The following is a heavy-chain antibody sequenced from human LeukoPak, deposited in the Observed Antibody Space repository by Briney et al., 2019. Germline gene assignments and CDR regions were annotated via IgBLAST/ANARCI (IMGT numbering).Heavy chain of an antibody. Sequence: GGSLRLSCAASGFTFSNFAMSWVRQAPGKGLEWVSAISGSGSSTYYADFVKGRFTISRDNSKNTLYLQMNSLRAEDTAVYYCAKVVGLYYYDSSAYYGYWGQGILVTVSS. D-gene: IGHD3-22*01. CDR2: ISGSGSST. CDR3: AKVVGLYYYDSSAYYGY. CDR1: GFTFSNFA. V-gene: IGHV3-23*01. J-gene: IGHJ4*02.